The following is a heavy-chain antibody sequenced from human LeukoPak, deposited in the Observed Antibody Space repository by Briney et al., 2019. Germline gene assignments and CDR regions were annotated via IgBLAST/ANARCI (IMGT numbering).Heavy chain of an antibody. J-gene: IGHJ6*03. D-gene: IGHD6-6*01. CDR1: GGSISSYY. V-gene: IGHV4-59*01. CDR3: AGHSSSLLYYYYYYMDV. Sequence: SETLSLTCTVSGGSISSYYWSWIRQPPGKGLEWVGYIYYSGSTNYKPPLTSRVTIAVDSSKNQFSLKLTSVTAADTAVYYWAGHSSSLLYYYYYYMDVWGKGTTVTVSS. CDR2: IYYSGST.